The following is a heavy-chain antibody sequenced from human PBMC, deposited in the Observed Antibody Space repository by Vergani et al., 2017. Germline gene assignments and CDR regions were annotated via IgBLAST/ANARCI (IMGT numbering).Heavy chain of an antibody. CDR2: ISSSSSYI. V-gene: IGHV3-21*01. J-gene: IGHJ4*02. D-gene: IGHD2-2*01. Sequence: EVQLVESGGGLVKPGGSLRLSCAASGFTFSSYSMNWVRQAPGKGLEWVSSISSSSSYIYYADSVKGRFTISRDNAKNSLYLQMNSLRAEDTAVYYCARDDRDXGYCSSTSCFSFDYWGQGTLVTVSS. CDR1: GFTFSSYS. CDR3: ARDDRDXGYCSSTSCFSFDY.